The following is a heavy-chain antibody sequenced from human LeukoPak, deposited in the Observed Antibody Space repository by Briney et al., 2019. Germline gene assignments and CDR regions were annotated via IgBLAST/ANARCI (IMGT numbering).Heavy chain of an antibody. J-gene: IGHJ4*02. CDR2: IDRGVGST. D-gene: IGHD3-22*01. Sequence: GGSLRLSCAASGFTFSIYDLSWVRQAPGKGLECVSAIDRGVGSTYYADSVKGRFTISRDNSKNTLYLQMSNLRAEDTAVYYCARGAPYYYDSSGHSPLDYWGQGTLVTVSS. CDR3: ARGAPYYYDSSGHSPLDY. CDR1: GFTFSIYD. V-gene: IGHV3-23*01.